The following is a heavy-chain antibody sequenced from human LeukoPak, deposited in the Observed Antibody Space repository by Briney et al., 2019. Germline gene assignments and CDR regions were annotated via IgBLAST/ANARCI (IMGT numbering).Heavy chain of an antibody. Sequence: SGTLSLTCAVYGGSFSGYYWSWIRQPPGKGLEWIGEINHSGSTNYNPSLKSRVTISVDTSKNQFSLKLSSVTAADTAVYYCARTATRGGRFDYWGQGTLVTVSS. CDR3: ARTATRGGRFDY. V-gene: IGHV4-34*01. J-gene: IGHJ4*02. D-gene: IGHD3-10*01. CDR1: GGSFSGYY. CDR2: INHSGST.